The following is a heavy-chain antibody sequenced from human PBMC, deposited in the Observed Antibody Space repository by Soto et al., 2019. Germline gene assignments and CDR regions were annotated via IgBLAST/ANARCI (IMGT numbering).Heavy chain of an antibody. CDR1: GFTFSSYG. V-gene: IGHV3-30*03. J-gene: IGHJ6*02. CDR3: ARDLLVVKSGHHYGMDV. D-gene: IGHD3-22*01. Sequence: PGGSLRLSCAASGFTFSSYGMHWVRQAPGKGLEWVAVISYDGSNKYYADSVKGRFTISRDNSKNTLYLQMNSLRAEDTAVYYCARDLLVVKSGHHYGMDVWGQGTTVTVSS. CDR2: ISYDGSNK.